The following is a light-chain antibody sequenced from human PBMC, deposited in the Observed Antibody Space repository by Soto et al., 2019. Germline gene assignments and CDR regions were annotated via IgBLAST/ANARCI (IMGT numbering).Light chain of an antibody. CDR2: AAS. Sequence: DIQMTQSPSSLSASVGDRVTITCRARQGISNYLAWYQQIPGKVPKLLISAASTLQSGVPYRFSGSGSGTDFTLTISSMQPEDVATSYCQKYTNVPAFGGGTKVEIK. CDR3: QKYTNVPA. V-gene: IGKV1-27*01. CDR1: QGISNY. J-gene: IGKJ4*01.